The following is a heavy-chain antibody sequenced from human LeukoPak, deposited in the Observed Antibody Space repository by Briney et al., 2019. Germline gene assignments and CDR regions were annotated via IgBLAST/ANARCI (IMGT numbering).Heavy chain of an antibody. Sequence: SETLSLTCTVSGGSISSSSYYWGWIRQPPGKGLEWIGSIYYSGSTYYNPSLKSRVTISVDTSKNQFSLKLSSVTAADTAVYYCARESATVSRTSGRIDYWGQGTLVTVSS. J-gene: IGHJ4*02. CDR1: GGSISSSSYY. V-gene: IGHV4-39*07. CDR3: ARESATVSRTSGRIDY. D-gene: IGHD4-17*01. CDR2: IYYSGST.